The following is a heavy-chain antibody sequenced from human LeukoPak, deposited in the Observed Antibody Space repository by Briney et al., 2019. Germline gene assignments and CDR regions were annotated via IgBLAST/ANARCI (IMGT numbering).Heavy chain of an antibody. V-gene: IGHV3-53*01. J-gene: IGHJ4*02. CDR2: IHSGGTT. Sequence: GGSLRLSCAASGFTVSNNYMSWIRQAPGKGLEWVSVIHSGGTTNYADSVQGRFTISRDNSKTTVYLHMNSLRAEDTAVYCCARDSDSGYGPFASWGQGTLVTVSS. D-gene: IGHD5-12*01. CDR1: GFTVSNNY. CDR3: ARDSDSGYGPFAS.